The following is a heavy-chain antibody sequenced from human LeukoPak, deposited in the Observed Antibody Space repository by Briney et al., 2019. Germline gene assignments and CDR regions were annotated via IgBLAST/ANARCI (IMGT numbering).Heavy chain of an antibody. V-gene: IGHV4-39*07. J-gene: IGHJ4*02. Sequence: ASETLSLTCTVSGGSISSSSYYWGWIRQPPGKGLEWIGSIYHSGSTYYNPSLKSRATISVDTSKNQFSLKLSSVTAADTAVYHCARWRRYCSGGSCYAYWGQGTLVTVSS. CDR2: IYHSGST. CDR3: ARWRRYCSGGSCYAY. D-gene: IGHD2-15*01. CDR1: GGSISSSSYY.